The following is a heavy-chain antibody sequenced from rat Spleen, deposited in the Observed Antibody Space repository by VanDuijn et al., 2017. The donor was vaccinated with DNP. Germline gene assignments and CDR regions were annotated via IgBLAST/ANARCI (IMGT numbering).Heavy chain of an antibody. CDR1: GFSLTSHN. V-gene: IGHV2-30*01. CDR3: AREDYGYNYFDY. CDR2: MWNSGSA. J-gene: IGHJ2*01. Sequence: QVQLKESGPGLVQSSKTLSLTCPDSGFSLTSHNVHWVRQPPGKGLEWMGIMWNSGSADYNSALNFRLNIRRDTSKSQVFLKMNRLQTEDIATYYRAREDYGYNYFDYWGQGVMVTVSS. D-gene: IGHD1-9*01.